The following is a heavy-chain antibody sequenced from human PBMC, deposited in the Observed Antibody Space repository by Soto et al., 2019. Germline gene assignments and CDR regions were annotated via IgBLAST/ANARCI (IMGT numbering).Heavy chain of an antibody. Sequence: GASVKVSCKASGDTFTSYYMHWVRQAPGQGLEWMGIINPSGGSTSYAQKFQGRVTMTRDTSTSTVYMELSSLRSEDAAVYYCANSGDLGFDYWGQGTLVTVSS. J-gene: IGHJ4*02. CDR3: ANSGDLGFDY. V-gene: IGHV1-46*03. CDR1: GDTFTSYY. D-gene: IGHD3-10*01. CDR2: INPSGGST.